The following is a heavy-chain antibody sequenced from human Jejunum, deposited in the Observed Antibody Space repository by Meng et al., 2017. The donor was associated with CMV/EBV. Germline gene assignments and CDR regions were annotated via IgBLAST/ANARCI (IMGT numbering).Heavy chain of an antibody. V-gene: IGHV3-7*01. J-gene: IGHJ4*02. Sequence: LSFAASGFIFRIYWMNWVRQAPGKGLEWVANIKQDGSEAYYVDSVKGRFTISRDNAKNSLYLQMNSLRDEDTAVYYCSGVSGMAYWGQGTLVTVSS. CDR3: SGVSGMAY. CDR2: IKQDGSEA. D-gene: IGHD3-10*01. CDR1: GFIFRIYW.